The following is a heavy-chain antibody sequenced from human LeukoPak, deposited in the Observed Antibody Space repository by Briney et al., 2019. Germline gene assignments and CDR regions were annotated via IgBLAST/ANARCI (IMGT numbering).Heavy chain of an antibody. V-gene: IGHV3-48*01. CDR2: ISSSSSTI. CDR1: GSTFSLYS. D-gene: IGHD3-9*01. CDR3: ARDPGLTGYYFDY. Sequence: GGSLRLSCAASGSTFSLYSMNWVRQAPGKGLEWVSYISSSSSTISYADSVEGRFTISRGNARNSLSLQINSLRAEDTAVYYCARDPGLTGYYFDYWGQGTLVTVSS. J-gene: IGHJ4*02.